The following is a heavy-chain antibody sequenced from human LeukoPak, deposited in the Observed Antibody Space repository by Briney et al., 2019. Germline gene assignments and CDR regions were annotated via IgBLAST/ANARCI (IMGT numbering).Heavy chain of an antibody. V-gene: IGHV3-23*01. Sequence: PGGSLRLSCAASGFTFSSYAMSWVRQAPGKGLEWVSAISGSGGSTYYADSVKGRVTISRDNYKNTLYLQMNSLRAEDTAVYYCAKGGPHIVVVPAASIDYWGQGTLVTVSS. CDR3: AKGGPHIVVVPAASIDY. CDR1: GFTFSSYA. D-gene: IGHD2-2*01. J-gene: IGHJ4*02. CDR2: ISGSGGST.